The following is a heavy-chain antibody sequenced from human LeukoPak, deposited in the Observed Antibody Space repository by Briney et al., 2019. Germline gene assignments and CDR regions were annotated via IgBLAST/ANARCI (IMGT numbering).Heavy chain of an antibody. CDR2: ISSSSSYI. D-gene: IGHD5-18*01. V-gene: IGHV3-21*01. Sequence: GGSLRLSCETSEFTFSTYWMTWVRQAPGKGLEWVSSISSSSSYIYYADSVKGRFTISRDNSKNTLYLQMNSLRAEDTAVYYCARARSSYGYGDAFDIWGQGTMVTVSS. CDR1: EFTFSTYW. J-gene: IGHJ3*02. CDR3: ARARSSYGYGDAFDI.